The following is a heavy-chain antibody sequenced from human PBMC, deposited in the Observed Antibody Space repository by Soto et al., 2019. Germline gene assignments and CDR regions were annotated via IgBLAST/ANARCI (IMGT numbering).Heavy chain of an antibody. CDR3: ARYLGEVVVAAHGEYYYYYMDV. CDR1: GYTFTSYD. Sequence: GASVKVSCKASGYTFTSYDINWVRQATGQGLEWMGWMNPNSGNTGYAQKFQGRVTMTRNTSINTAYIELSSLRSEDTAVYYCARYLGEVVVAAHGEYYYYYMDVWGKGTTVTVSS. D-gene: IGHD2-15*01. J-gene: IGHJ6*03. CDR2: MNPNSGNT. V-gene: IGHV1-8*01.